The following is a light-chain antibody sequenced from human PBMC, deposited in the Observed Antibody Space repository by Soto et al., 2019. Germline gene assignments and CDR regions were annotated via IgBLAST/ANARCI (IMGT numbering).Light chain of an antibody. CDR1: QSVSSSF. V-gene: IGKV3-20*01. Sequence: EIVLTQSPGTLSLSPGERATLSCRASQSVSSSFLAWYQQKPGQAPRLVIFGSSNTATGIPGRFGGSGSGTDFFLTISRLEPEDFAVYYCQQYDTSPYTFGQGTKLEIK. J-gene: IGKJ2*01. CDR3: QQYDTSPYT. CDR2: GSS.